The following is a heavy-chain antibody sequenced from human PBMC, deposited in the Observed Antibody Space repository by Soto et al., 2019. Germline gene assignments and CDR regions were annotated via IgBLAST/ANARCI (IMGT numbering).Heavy chain of an antibody. CDR2: ISAYNGNT. Sequence: QVQLVQSGAEVKKPGASVKVSCKASGYTFTSYGISWVRQAPGQGLEWMGWISAYNGNTNYAQKLQGRVTMTPDTSASTAYMELRSLGSDDTAVYYCARRSKYCSSTSCWYVWFDPWGQGTLVTVSS. V-gene: IGHV1-18*01. J-gene: IGHJ5*02. CDR3: ARRSKYCSSTSCWYVWFDP. CDR1: GYTFTSYG. D-gene: IGHD2-2*01.